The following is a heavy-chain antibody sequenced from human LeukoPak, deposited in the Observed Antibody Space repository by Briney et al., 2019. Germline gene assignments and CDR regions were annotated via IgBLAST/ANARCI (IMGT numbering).Heavy chain of an antibody. D-gene: IGHD3-22*01. CDR2: INPNSGGI. Sequence: ASVKVSCKASGYTFTGYYMHWVRQAPGQGLEWMGWINPNSGGISYAQKFQGRVTMTRDTSISTAYMELSRLRSDDTAVYYCARDTYYYDSSGSTLDYWGQGTLVTVSS. CDR1: GYTFTGYY. V-gene: IGHV1-2*02. J-gene: IGHJ4*02. CDR3: ARDTYYYDSSGSTLDY.